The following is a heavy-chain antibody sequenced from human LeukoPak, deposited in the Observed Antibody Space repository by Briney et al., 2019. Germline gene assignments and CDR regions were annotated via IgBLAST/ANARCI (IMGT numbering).Heavy chain of an antibody. CDR1: GYTFTSYD. V-gene: IGHV1-8*03. D-gene: IGHD1-26*01. CDR3: ARGDWDKSGYFDY. J-gene: IGHJ4*02. CDR2: MNPNSGNT. Sequence: ASVKVSCKASGYTFTSYDINWVRQATGQGLEWMGWMNPNSGNTAYAQTFQGRVTITRNTSIITAYMELSSLRSEDTAVYYCARGDWDKSGYFDYWGQGTLVTVSS.